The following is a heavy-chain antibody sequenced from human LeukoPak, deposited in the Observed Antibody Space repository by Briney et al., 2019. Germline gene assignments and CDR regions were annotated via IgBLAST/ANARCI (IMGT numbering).Heavy chain of an antibody. D-gene: IGHD4-23*01. CDR2: IKSKTDGGTT. J-gene: IGHJ4*02. CDR1: GFTFSNAW. CDR3: AKDGRWEYGGNEFDY. V-gene: IGHV3-15*01. Sequence: KPGGSLRLSCAASGFTFSNAWMSWVRQAPGKGLEWVGRIKSKTDGGTTDYAAPVKGRFTISRDDSKNTLYLQMNSLRAEDTALYYCAKDGRWEYGGNEFDYWGQGSLVTVSS.